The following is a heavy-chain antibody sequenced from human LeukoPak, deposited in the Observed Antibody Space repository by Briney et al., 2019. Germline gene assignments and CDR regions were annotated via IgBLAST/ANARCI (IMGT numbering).Heavy chain of an antibody. J-gene: IGHJ4*02. CDR1: GFTFSSYA. D-gene: IGHD3-22*01. Sequence: GSLRLSCAASGFTFSSYAMHWVRQAPGKGLEWVAVISYDGSNKYYADSVKGRFTISRDSSKNTLYLQMNSLRAEDTAVYYCARDGQYYDSSGYTDYWGQGTLVTVSS. CDR3: ARDGQYYDSSGYTDY. V-gene: IGHV3-30-3*01. CDR2: ISYDGSNK.